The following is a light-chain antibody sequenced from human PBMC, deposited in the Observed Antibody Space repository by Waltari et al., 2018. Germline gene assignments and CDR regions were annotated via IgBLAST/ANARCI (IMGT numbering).Light chain of an antibody. J-gene: IGKJ4*01. CDR3: QQYDISPLT. V-gene: IGKV3-20*01. Sequence: EIVLTQSPGTLSLSPGQRATLSCRASQTVRTTYLAWYQQKPGQAPTLVIYGASNRAAGIPDRFSGSGSGTDFSRTISSLEPEDFAVYYCQQYDISPLTFGGGTKVEIK. CDR1: QTVRTTY. CDR2: GAS.